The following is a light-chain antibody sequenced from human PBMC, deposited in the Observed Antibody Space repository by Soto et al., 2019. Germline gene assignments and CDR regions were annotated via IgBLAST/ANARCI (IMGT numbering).Light chain of an antibody. V-gene: IGLV1-44*01. Sequence: QSVLTQPPSASGTPGQRVTISCSGSSSNIGHNTVNWYQQVPGTAPKLLVYFNSQRPSGVPARFSASKSGTSAYLAISGLQSEDEASYHCATWDDSLNGWVFGGGTKLTVL. CDR2: FNS. J-gene: IGLJ3*02. CDR3: ATWDDSLNGWV. CDR1: SSNIGHNT.